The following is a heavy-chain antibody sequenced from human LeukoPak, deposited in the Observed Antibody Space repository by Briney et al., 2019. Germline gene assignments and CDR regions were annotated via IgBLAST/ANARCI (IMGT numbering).Heavy chain of an antibody. D-gene: IGHD5/OR15-5a*01. V-gene: IGHV3-53*04. CDR3: ASGSRLDY. CDR2: IYSGGSI. J-gene: IGHJ4*02. Sequence: GGSLRLSCAASGFTVSGNYMSWVRQAPGKGLEWVSVIYSGGSIYYADSVEGRFTISRHNSKNTLHLQMNSLRPEDTAVYYCASGSRLDYWGQGTLVTVSS. CDR1: GFTVSGNY.